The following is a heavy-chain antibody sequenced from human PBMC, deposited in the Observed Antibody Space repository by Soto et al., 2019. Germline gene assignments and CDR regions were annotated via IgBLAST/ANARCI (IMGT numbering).Heavy chain of an antibody. V-gene: IGHV1-18*01. J-gene: IGHJ6*03. CDR2: ISAYNGNT. CDR1: GYTFTSYG. D-gene: IGHD1-7*01. CDR3: ARDWNYENYFYYMDV. Sequence: ASVKVSCKASGYTFTSYGISWVRQAPGQGLEWMGWISAYNGNTNYAQKLQGRVTMTTDTSTSTAYMELRSLRSDDTAVYYCARDWNYENYFYYMDVCGKGTTVTVSS.